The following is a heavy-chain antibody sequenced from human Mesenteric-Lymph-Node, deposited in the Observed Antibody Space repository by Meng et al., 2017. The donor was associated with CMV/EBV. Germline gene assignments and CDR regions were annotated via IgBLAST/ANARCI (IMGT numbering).Heavy chain of an antibody. CDR3: TRRVKDDSSGYYAY. CDR2: IRSKGKNYAT. V-gene: IGHV3-73*01. Sequence: SGFSFSGSAIHWVRQASGKGLEWVGRIRSKGKNYATTYGSPVKGRFTISRDDSNNMAYLQMNSLTTEDTAVYYCTRRVKDDSSGYYAYWGQGALVTVSS. CDR1: GFSFSGSA. D-gene: IGHD3-22*01. J-gene: IGHJ4*02.